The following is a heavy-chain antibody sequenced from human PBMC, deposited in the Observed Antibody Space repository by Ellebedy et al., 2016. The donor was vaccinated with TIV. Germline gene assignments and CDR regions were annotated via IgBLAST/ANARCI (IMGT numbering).Heavy chain of an antibody. Sequence: GESLKISCAVSGFTVSTNYLSWVRQAPGKGLEWVSAIYSDGSTHYADSVRGRLTISRDNSKNTLYLQMKSLRADDTAVYYCANNWVVRGEGWNNGMDVWGQGTTVTVSS. J-gene: IGHJ6*02. CDR1: GFTVSTNY. CDR3: ANNWVVRGEGWNNGMDV. D-gene: IGHD3-10*01. V-gene: IGHV3-66*01. CDR2: IYSDGST.